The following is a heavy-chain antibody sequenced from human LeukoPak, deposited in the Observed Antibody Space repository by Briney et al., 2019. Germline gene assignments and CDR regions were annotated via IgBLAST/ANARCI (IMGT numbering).Heavy chain of an antibody. J-gene: IGHJ4*02. D-gene: IGHD6-13*01. V-gene: IGHV3-23*01. CDR1: GFTFSSYA. Sequence: PGGTLRLSCAASGFTFSSYAMSWVRQAPGKGLEWGSAISGSGGSTYYADSVKGRFTISRDNSKNTLYLQMNTLRAEDTAVYYCAKDYSSSWFRSYFDYWGQGTLVTVSS. CDR2: ISGSGGST. CDR3: AKDYSSSWFRSYFDY.